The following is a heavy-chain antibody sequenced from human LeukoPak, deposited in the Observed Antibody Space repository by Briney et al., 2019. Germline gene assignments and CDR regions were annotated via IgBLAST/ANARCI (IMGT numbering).Heavy chain of an antibody. J-gene: IGHJ6*02. CDR2: IIPILGIA. Sequence: SVKVSCKASGGTFISYAISWVRQAPGQGLEWKGRIIPILGIANYAQKFQGRVTITADKSTSTAYMELSSLRSEDTAVYYCARGILTGFRYGMDVWGQGTTVTVSS. D-gene: IGHD3-9*01. CDR3: ARGILTGFRYGMDV. CDR1: GGTFISYA. V-gene: IGHV1-69*04.